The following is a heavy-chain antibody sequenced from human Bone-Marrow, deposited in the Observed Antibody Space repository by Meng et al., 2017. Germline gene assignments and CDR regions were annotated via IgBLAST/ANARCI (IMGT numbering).Heavy chain of an antibody. Sequence: VQLEQSGAEVKKPGSSVKVSCKASGGTFSSYAISWVRQAPGQGLGWMGGIIPIFGTANYAQKFQGRVTITADKSTSTAYMELSSLRSEDTAVYYCARGGYSYGLVGIFDYWGQGTLVTVSS. J-gene: IGHJ4*02. CDR3: ARGGYSYGLVGIFDY. CDR2: IIPIFGTA. V-gene: IGHV1-69*06. CDR1: GGTFSSYA. D-gene: IGHD5-18*01.